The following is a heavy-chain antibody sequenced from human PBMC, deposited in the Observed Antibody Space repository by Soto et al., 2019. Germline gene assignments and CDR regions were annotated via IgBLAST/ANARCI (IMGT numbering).Heavy chain of an antibody. J-gene: IGHJ4*02. CDR3: ASGTNGAFFVY. CDR1: GFTFSDYY. V-gene: IGHV3-11*01. D-gene: IGHD2-8*01. CDR2: ISSRSSTI. Sequence: GGSLRLSCAASGFTFSDYYMSWIRQAPGKGLEWVSYISSRSSTIFYADSVKGRFTISRDNVKNSLYLQMNSLRAEDTAVYYCASGTNGAFFVYWGQGILVIVSS.